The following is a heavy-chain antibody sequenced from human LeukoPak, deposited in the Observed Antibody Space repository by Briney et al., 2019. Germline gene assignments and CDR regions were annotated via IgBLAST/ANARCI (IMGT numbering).Heavy chain of an antibody. CDR1: GGTFSTYA. CDR3: ARKGKKGGNDAFDI. J-gene: IGHJ3*02. Sequence: GASVKVPCKASGGTFSTYAISWVRQAPGQGLEWMGGIIPIFGTANYAQKFQGRVTITADESTSTAYMELSSLRSEDTAVYYCARKGKKGGNDAFDIWGQGTMVTVFS. D-gene: IGHD3-3*01. CDR2: IIPIFGTA. V-gene: IGHV1-69*13.